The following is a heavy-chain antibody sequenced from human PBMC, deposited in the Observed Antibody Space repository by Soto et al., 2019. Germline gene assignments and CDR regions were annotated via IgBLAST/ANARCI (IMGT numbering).Heavy chain of an antibody. V-gene: IGHV1-69*13. CDR2: IIPIFGTA. CDR1: GGTFSSYA. D-gene: IGHD6-19*01. J-gene: IGHJ6*04. CDR3: AGTQWLAEYYYYGMDV. Sequence: SVKVSCKASGGTFSSYAISWVRQAPGQGLEWMGGIIPIFGTANYAQKFQGRVTITADESTSTAYMELSSLRSEDTAVYYCAGTQWLAEYYYYGMDVWGKETTVTVSS.